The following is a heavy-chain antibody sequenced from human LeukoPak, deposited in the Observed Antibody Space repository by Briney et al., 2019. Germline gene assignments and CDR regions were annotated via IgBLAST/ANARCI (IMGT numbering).Heavy chain of an antibody. J-gene: IGHJ4*02. CDR1: GFTFSNAW. V-gene: IGHV3-15*01. CDR3: TTDSYYDFWSGYYAFDY. Sequence: GGSLRLSCAASGFTFSNAWMSWVRQAPGKGLEWVGRIKSKTDGGTTDYAAPVKGRFTISRDDSKNTLYLQMNSLKTEDTAVYYCTTDSYYDFWSGYYAFDYWGQGTLVTVSS. CDR2: IKSKTDGGTT. D-gene: IGHD3-3*01.